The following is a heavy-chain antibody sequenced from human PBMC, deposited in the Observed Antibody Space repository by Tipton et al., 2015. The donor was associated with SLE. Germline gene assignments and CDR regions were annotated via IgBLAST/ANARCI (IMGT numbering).Heavy chain of an antibody. CDR3: AKDKGITGGSPPDF. D-gene: IGHD1-14*01. J-gene: IGHJ4*02. V-gene: IGHV3-33*03. CDR1: GFTFGDYA. CDR2: VWYDGTKK. Sequence: SLRLSCAASGFTFGDYAMHWVRQAPGKGLEWVAVVWYDGTKKNYVDSVKGRFTISRDNSKNTMYLQMNNLRVEDTAVYYCAKDKGITGGSPPDFWGQGSLVTVSS.